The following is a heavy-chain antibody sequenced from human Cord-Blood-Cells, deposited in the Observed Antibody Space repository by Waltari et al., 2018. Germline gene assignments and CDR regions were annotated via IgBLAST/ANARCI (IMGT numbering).Heavy chain of an antibody. Sequence: QVQLVQSGAEVKKPGASVKVSCKVSGYTLTELSMHWVRQAPGKGLEWMGWISAYNGNTNYAQKLQGRVTMTTDTSTSTAYMELRSLRSDDTAVYYCARDSLAHSQLGRFDYWGQGTLVTVSS. CDR2: ISAYNGNT. CDR3: ARDSLAHSQLGRFDY. V-gene: IGHV1-18*01. D-gene: IGHD7-27*01. CDR1: GYTLTELS. J-gene: IGHJ4*02.